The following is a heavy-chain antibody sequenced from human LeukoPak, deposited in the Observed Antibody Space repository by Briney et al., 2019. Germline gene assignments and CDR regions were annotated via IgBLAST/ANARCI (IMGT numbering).Heavy chain of an antibody. CDR1: GGSISSYY. J-gene: IGHJ4*02. Sequence: SETLSLTCTVSGGSISSYYWSWIRQPPGKGLEWIGYIYYSGSTYYNPSLKSRVTISVDTSKNQFSLKLSSVTAADTAVYYCARGHYDFWSGYQYYFDYWGQGTLVTVSS. V-gene: IGHV4-59*12. CDR2: IYYSGST. CDR3: ARGHYDFWSGYQYYFDY. D-gene: IGHD3-3*01.